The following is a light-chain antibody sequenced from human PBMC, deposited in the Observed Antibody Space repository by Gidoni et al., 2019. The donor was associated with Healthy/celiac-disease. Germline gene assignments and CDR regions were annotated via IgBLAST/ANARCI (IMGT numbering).Light chain of an antibody. J-gene: IGKJ1*01. CDR1: QSVSSSH. CDR2: GAS. CDR3: QQYGSSPWT. Sequence: EIVLTQSPGPLSLSPGERATLSCRASQSVSSSHLAWYQQKPGQAPRLLIYGASSRATGIPDRFSGSGSGTDFTLTISRLEPEDFAVYYCQQYGSSPWTFGQGTKVEIK. V-gene: IGKV3-20*01.